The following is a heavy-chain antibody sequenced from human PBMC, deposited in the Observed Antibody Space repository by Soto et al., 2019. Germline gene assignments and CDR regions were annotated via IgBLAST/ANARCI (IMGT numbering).Heavy chain of an antibody. J-gene: IGHJ3*01. V-gene: IGHV4-38-2*01. Sequence: SETLSLTCAVSGFFISSGNYWGWIRKPPGKGLEWIGSIFHGGNTYYNPSLKSRVTISVDMSKNQFSLKLNSVTAADTAVYYCARARWYDAFDVWGKGTVVTVSS. D-gene: IGHD2-15*01. CDR3: ARARWYDAFDV. CDR1: GFFISSGNY. CDR2: IFHGGNT.